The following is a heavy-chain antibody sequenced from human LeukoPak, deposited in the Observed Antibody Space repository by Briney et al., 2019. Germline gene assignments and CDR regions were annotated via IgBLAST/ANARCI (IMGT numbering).Heavy chain of an antibody. D-gene: IGHD1-20*01. V-gene: IGHV3-64*01. CDR2: ISSNGGST. Sequence: GGSLRLSCAASGFTFSNYAMNWVRQAPGKGLEYVSAISSNGGSTYYANSVRGRFTVSRDNSKNTLYLQMGSLSTEDMAVYYCARASAANWNHFDSWGQGTLVTVSS. CDR1: GFTFSNYA. J-gene: IGHJ4*02. CDR3: ARASAANWNHFDS.